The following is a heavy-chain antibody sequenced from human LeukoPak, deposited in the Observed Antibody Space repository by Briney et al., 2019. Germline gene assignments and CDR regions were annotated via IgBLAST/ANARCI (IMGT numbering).Heavy chain of an antibody. CDR3: ARDRRDYDILTGYYNAPIGMDV. Sequence: SQTLSLTCTVSGGSISSGDYYWSWLRQPPGKGLEWIGYIYYSGSTYYNPSLKSRVTISVDTSKNQFSLKLTSVTAADTAVYYCARDRRDYDILTGYYNAPIGMDVWGQGTMVTVPS. J-gene: IGHJ6*02. V-gene: IGHV4-30-4*01. D-gene: IGHD3-9*01. CDR2: IYYSGST. CDR1: GGSISSGDYY.